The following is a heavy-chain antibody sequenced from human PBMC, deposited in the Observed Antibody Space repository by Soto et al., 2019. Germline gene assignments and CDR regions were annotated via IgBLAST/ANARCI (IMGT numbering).Heavy chain of an antibody. Sequence: SETLSLTCTVSGGSISSYYWSWIRQPPGKGLEWIGYIYYSGSTNYNPSLKSRVTISVDTSKNQFSLKLSSETAADTAVYYSSRQLASSTVTTPFDYCGQRPLLSFSS. D-gene: IGHD4-17*01. CDR2: IYYSGST. CDR1: GGSISSYY. V-gene: IGHV4-59*01. J-gene: IGHJ4*02. CDR3: SRQLASSTVTTPFDY.